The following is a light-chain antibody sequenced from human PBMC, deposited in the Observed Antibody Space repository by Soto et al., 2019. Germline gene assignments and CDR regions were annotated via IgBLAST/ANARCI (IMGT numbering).Light chain of an antibody. CDR1: QSVDRY. Sequence: EIVLTQSPATLYLSPGERATLSCRASQSVDRYLVWYQQRHGKAPRLLIFGASNRATGIPARFSGRGSGTDFTLTINRLEPEDVTVDYCQQRDSWPITFGQGTRLDI. V-gene: IGKV3-11*01. CDR3: QQRDSWPIT. CDR2: GAS. J-gene: IGKJ5*01.